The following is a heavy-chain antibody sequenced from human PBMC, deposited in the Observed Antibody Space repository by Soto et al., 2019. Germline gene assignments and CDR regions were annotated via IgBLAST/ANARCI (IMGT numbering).Heavy chain of an antibody. CDR1: GFTFSNYW. Sequence: EVQLVESGGGLVQPGGSLRLSCAASGFTFSNYWMHWVRQAPGKGLVWVSRINTDGSTTSYADSVKGRFTISRDNAKNTLYLQMRSLRAEDTAVYYCARGRVAAGYSYYYGMDVWGQGTTVTVSS. V-gene: IGHV3-74*01. J-gene: IGHJ6*02. CDR2: INTDGSTT. CDR3: ARGRVAAGYSYYYGMDV. D-gene: IGHD2-15*01.